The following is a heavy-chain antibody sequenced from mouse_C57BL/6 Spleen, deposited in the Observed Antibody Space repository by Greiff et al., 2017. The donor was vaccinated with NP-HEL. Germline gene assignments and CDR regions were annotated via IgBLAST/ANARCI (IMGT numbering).Heavy chain of an antibody. D-gene: IGHD2-5*01. CDR2: IWSDGST. J-gene: IGHJ4*01. V-gene: IGHV2-6-1*01. Sequence: QVQLQQSGPGLVAPSQSLSITCTVSGFSLTSYGVHWVRQPPGKGLEWLVVIWSDGSTTYNSALKSRLSISKDNSKSQVFLKMNSLQTDDTAMYYCARQVYSNEDYAMDYWGQGTSVTVSS. CDR3: ARQVYSNEDYAMDY. CDR1: GFSLTSYG.